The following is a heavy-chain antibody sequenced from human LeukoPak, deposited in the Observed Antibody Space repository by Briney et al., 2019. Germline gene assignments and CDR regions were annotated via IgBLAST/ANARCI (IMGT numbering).Heavy chain of an antibody. CDR3: VKVVTPNRYFDY. CDR2: INPNSGGA. D-gene: IGHD4-23*01. CDR1: GYTFTGYY. Sequence: ASVKVSCKASGYTFTGYYIHWVQQAPGQGLEWMGWINPNSGGANYAQKFQGRVTMTRDTSISTAYMELGRLRSDDTAIYYCVKVVTPNRYFDYWGQGTLVTVSS. J-gene: IGHJ4*02. V-gene: IGHV1-2*02.